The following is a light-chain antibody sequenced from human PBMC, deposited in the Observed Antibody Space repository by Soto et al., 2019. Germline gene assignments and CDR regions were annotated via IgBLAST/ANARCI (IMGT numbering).Light chain of an antibody. CDR3: RQRSNWPLT. CDR2: HAY. Sequence: EIVLTQSPATLSLSPGERATLSCRASQSVSSYLAWYQQKPGQAPRLLIYHAYNRATGIPARFSGSGSGTDFTLTISSLDPEDLAVYYCRQRSNWPLTFGGGTKVEIK. J-gene: IGKJ4*01. V-gene: IGKV3-11*01. CDR1: QSVSSY.